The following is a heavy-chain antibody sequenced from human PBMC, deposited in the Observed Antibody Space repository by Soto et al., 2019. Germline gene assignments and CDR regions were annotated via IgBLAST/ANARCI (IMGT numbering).Heavy chain of an antibody. V-gene: IGHV1-18*01. Sequence: ASVKVSCKASGYTFTSYGISWVRQAPGQGLEWMGWISAYNGNTNYAQKLQGRVTMTTDTSTSTAYMELRSLRSDATAVYYCARAPESGDAFDIWGQGTMVTVSS. CDR2: ISAYNGNT. D-gene: IGHD6-25*01. J-gene: IGHJ3*02. CDR3: ARAPESGDAFDI. CDR1: GYTFTSYG.